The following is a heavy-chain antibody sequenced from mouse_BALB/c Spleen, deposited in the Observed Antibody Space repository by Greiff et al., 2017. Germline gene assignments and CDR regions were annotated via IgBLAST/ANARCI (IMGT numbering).Heavy chain of an antibody. Sequence: QVQLKESGAELVRPGVSVKISCKGSGYTFTDYAMHWVKQSHAKSLEWIGVISTYYGDASYNQKFKGKATMTVDKSSSTAYMELASLTSEDSAIYYCARGTGTYYFDYWGQGTTLTVSS. J-gene: IGHJ2*01. CDR3: ARGTGTYYFDY. D-gene: IGHD4-1*01. CDR1: GYTFTDYA. V-gene: IGHV1S137*01. CDR2: ISTYYGDA.